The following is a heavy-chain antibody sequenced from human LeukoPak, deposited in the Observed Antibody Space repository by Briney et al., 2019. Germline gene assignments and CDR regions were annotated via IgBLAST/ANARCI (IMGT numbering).Heavy chain of an antibody. CDR3: AKDKGDYYDSSGTYDY. CDR1: GFTFDDYA. V-gene: IGHV3-9*01. CDR2: ISWNSGSI. Sequence: GRSLRLSCAASGFTFDDYAMHWVRQAPGKGLEWVSGISWNSGSIGYADSVKGRFTIPRDNAKNSLYLQMNSLRAEDTALYYCAKDKGDYYDSSGTYDYWGQGTLVTVSS. D-gene: IGHD3-22*01. J-gene: IGHJ4*02.